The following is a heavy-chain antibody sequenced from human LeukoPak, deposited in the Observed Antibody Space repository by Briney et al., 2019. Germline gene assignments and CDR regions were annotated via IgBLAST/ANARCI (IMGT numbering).Heavy chain of an antibody. D-gene: IGHD6-19*01. J-gene: IGHJ5*02. CDR1: GFTFSSYG. CDR3: AREEGDPSSGWYQNWFDP. V-gene: IGHV3-33*01. Sequence: GGSLRLSCAASGFTFSSYGMHWVRQAPGKGLEWVAVIWYDGSNKYYADSVKGRFTISRDNSKNTLYLQMNSLRAEDTAVYYCAREEGDPSSGWYQNWFDPWSQGTLVTVSS. CDR2: IWYDGSNK.